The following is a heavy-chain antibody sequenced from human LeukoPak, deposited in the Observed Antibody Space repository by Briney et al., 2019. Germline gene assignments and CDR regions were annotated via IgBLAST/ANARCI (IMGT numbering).Heavy chain of an antibody. D-gene: IGHD2-21*01. V-gene: IGHV4-4*09. CDR3: ARAPSGCGGTCAFDY. J-gene: IGHJ4*02. CDR1: GVSIRSYY. Sequence: PSETLSLTCTVSGVSIRSYYWSWIRQPPGKGLEWIGYIYTSGSTNYNPSLKSRVTMSLDTSKNQFFLKLTSVTAADTAVYYCARAPSGCGGTCAFDYWGQGTLVTVSS. CDR2: IYTSGST.